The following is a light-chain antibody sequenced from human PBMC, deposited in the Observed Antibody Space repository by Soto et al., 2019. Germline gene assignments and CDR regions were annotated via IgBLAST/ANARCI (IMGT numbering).Light chain of an antibody. CDR1: QGISTY. Sequence: DIQMNQSPSSLSASVGERVTITCRASQGISTYLNWYQQKPGKAPKLLIYAASSLQSGVPSRFSGSGSETDFTLTISSLQPEDFATYSCQQSYSTTWTFGQGTKVDIK. V-gene: IGKV1-39*01. CDR2: AAS. J-gene: IGKJ1*01. CDR3: QQSYSTTWT.